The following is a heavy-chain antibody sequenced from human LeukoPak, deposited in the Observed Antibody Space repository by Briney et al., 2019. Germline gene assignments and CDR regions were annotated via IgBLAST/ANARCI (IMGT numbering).Heavy chain of an antibody. D-gene: IGHD3-10*01. CDR1: GFTFSSYA. Sequence: GGSLRLSCVASGFTFSSYAMTWVRQSPGKGLEWVSIIGGSGESTDYADSVKGRFTISRDNSKNTLYLQMTSLRAEDSALYYCAKRRGSNWPNSRELDYWGQGTLVTVSS. J-gene: IGHJ4*02. CDR3: AKRRGSNWPNSRELDY. CDR2: IGGSGEST. V-gene: IGHV3-23*01.